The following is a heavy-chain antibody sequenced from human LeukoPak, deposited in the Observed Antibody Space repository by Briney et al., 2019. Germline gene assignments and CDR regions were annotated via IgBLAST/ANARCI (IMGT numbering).Heavy chain of an antibody. CDR3: ARGVGAAAGTPNFDY. CDR2: INHSGST. CDR1: GGSFSGYY. D-gene: IGHD6-13*01. Sequence: SETLSLTCAVYGGSFSGYYWSWIRQPPGKGLEWIGEINHSGSTNYNPSLKSRVTISVDTSKNQFSLKLSSVAAADTAVYYCARGVGAAAGTPNFDYWGQGTLVTVSS. V-gene: IGHV4-34*01. J-gene: IGHJ4*02.